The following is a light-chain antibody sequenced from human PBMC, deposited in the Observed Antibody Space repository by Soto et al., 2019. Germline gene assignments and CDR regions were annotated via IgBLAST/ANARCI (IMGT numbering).Light chain of an antibody. CDR1: QSISSY. CDR3: QQSYSTLELT. CDR2: AAS. J-gene: IGKJ4*01. V-gene: IGKV1-39*01. Sequence: DIQMTQSPSSLSASVGDRVTITCRASQSISSYLNWYQQKPGKAPKLLIYAASILQSGVPSRFSGVGSGTDFTLTISSLQPEDFATYYCQQSYSTLELTFGGGTKVEIK.